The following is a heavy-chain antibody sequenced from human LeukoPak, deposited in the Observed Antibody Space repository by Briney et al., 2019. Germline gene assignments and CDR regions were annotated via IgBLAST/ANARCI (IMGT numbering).Heavy chain of an antibody. CDR3: ARGPLPFDP. J-gene: IGHJ5*02. CDR2: INHSGST. CDR1: GGSISSYY. Sequence: PSETLSLTCTVSGGSISSYYWSWIRQPPGKGLEWIGEINHSGSTNYNPSLKSRVTISVDTSKNQFSLKLSSVTAADTAVYYCARGPLPFDPWGQGTLVTVSS. V-gene: IGHV4-34*01.